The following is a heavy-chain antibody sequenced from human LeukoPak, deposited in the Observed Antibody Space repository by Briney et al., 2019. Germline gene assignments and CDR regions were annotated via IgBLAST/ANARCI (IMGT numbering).Heavy chain of an antibody. V-gene: IGHV1-8*01. CDR2: MNPHSGKS. D-gene: IGHD1-14*01. Sequence: ASVKVSCTASGYTFTSFDINWVRQASGQGLEWMGWMNPHSGKSGFAQKFQGRVTLTRNTSISTAYMELSSLRSGDSAIYYCARRNRAYWYFDLWGRGTPVTVSS. CDR3: ARRNRAYWYFDL. CDR1: GYTFTSFD. J-gene: IGHJ2*01.